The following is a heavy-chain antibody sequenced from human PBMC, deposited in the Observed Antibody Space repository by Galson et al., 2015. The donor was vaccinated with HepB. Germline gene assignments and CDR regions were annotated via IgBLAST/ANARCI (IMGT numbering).Heavy chain of an antibody. CDR2: INTNTGNP. CDR3: ARANSGSYYFVFDP. Sequence: SVKVSCKASGYTFTSYAMNWVRQAPGQGLEWMGWINTNTGNPTYAQGFTGRFVFSLDTSVSTAYLQISSLKAEDTAVYYCARANSGSYYFVFDPWGQGTLVTVSS. CDR1: GYTFTSYA. J-gene: IGHJ5*02. V-gene: IGHV7-4-1*02. D-gene: IGHD1-26*01.